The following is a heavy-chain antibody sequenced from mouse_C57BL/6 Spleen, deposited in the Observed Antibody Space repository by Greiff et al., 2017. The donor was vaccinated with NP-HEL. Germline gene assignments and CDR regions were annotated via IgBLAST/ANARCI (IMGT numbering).Heavy chain of an antibody. CDR1: GYTFTSYW. CDR3: ARHYGTGYWDAMDY. Sequence: QVQLQQPGAELVMPGASVKLSCKASGYTFTSYWMHWVKQRPGQGLEWIGEIDPSDSYTNYNQKFKGKSTLTVDKSSSTAYMQLSSLTSEDSAVYYCARHYGTGYWDAMDYWGQGTSVTVSS. D-gene: IGHD1-1*01. V-gene: IGHV1-69*01. J-gene: IGHJ4*01. CDR2: IDPSDSYT.